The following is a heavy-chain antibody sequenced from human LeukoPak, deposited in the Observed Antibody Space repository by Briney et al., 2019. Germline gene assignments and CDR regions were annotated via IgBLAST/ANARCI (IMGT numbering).Heavy chain of an antibody. CDR1: GFTFSSYA. D-gene: IGHD6-13*01. J-gene: IGHJ4*02. Sequence: GVSLRLSCAASGFTFSSYAMSWVRQAPGKGLEWVSVISGSGGSTYYADSVKGRFTISRDNSKNTLYLQMNSLRAEDTAVYYYTKGLYSSSWYSYFDYWGQGTLVTVSS. CDR3: TKGLYSSSWYSYFDY. V-gene: IGHV3-23*01. CDR2: ISGSGGST.